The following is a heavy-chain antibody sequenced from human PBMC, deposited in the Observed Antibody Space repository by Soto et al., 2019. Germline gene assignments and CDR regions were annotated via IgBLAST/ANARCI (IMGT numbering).Heavy chain of an antibody. CDR1: GGTFSSYA. CDR2: IIPIFGTA. D-gene: IGHD3-9*01. CDR3: ARDRRHYDILTGYPPQYYYYGMDV. J-gene: IGHJ6*02. V-gene: IGHV1-69*13. Sequence: SVKVSCKASGGTFSSYAISWVRQAPGQGLEWMGGIIPIFGTANYAQKFQGRVTITADESTSTAYMELSSLRSEDTAVYYCARDRRHYDILTGYPPQYYYYGMDVWGQGTTVTVSS.